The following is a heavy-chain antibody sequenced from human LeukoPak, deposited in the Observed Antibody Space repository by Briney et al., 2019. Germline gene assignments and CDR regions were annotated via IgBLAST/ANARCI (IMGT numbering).Heavy chain of an antibody. CDR2: INDSGST. D-gene: IGHD3-3*01. Sequence: SETLSLTCAVYGGSFSGYYWSWIRQPPGKGPEWIGEINDSGSTNYNPSLKSRVTISVDTSKNQFSLKLSSVTAADTAVYYCARGNGGNTIFGVVINGNAFAIWRQGTMVTVSS. CDR3: ARGNGGNTIFGVVINGNAFAI. V-gene: IGHV4-34*01. CDR1: GGSFSGYY. J-gene: IGHJ3*02.